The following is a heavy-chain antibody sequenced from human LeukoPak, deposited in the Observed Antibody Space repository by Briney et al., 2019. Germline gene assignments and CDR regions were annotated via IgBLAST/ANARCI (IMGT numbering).Heavy chain of an antibody. V-gene: IGHV4-34*01. CDR3: ARIPLSFLEPFAY. J-gene: IGHJ4*02. CDR1: GGSFSGYY. Sequence: SETLSLTCAVYGGSFSGYYWSWFRQPPGKGLEWIGEISHRGRTHYNPSLKGRVTMSVDTSKNQFALEVDSVTAADTAVYYCARIPLSFLEPFAYWGQGILVTVSS. CDR2: ISHRGRT. D-gene: IGHD3-3*01.